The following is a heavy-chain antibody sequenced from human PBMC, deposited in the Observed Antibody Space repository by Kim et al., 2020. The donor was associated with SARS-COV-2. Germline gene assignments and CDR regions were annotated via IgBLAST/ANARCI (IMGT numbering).Heavy chain of an antibody. CDR2: LSSSDSET. V-gene: IGHV5-51*01. J-gene: IGHJ4*02. CDR3: ARQGAGELAAAFDY. CDR1: GYRFTNYW. D-gene: IGHD6-6*01. Sequence: GESLKISCKGSGYRFTNYWIAWVRQMPGKGLEWMGILSSSDSETIYRPSFQGQVTISADKSISTAYLQWNSLRASDTAIYYCARQGAGELAAAFDYWGQGTLVTVSS.